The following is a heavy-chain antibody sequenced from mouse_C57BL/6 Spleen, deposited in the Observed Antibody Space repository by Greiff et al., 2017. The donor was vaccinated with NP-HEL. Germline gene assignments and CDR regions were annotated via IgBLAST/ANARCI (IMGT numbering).Heavy chain of an antibody. V-gene: IGHV5-17*01. CDR1: GFTFSDYG. D-gene: IGHD2-3*01. CDR2: ISSGSSTI. J-gene: IGHJ2*01. Sequence: DVMLVESGGGLVKPGGSLKLSCAASGFTFSDYGMHWVRQAPEKGLEWVAYISSGSSTIYYADTVKGRFTISRDNAKNTLFLKMTSLRSEDTAMYYCARNGRCLLSSYYFDYWGQGTTLTVSS. CDR3: ARNGRCLLSSYYFDY.